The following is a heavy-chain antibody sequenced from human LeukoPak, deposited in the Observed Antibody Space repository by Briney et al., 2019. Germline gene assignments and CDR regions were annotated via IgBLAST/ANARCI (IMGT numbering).Heavy chain of an antibody. CDR3: ARLAVAGTKINDAFDI. CDR1: GFTFSRFA. V-gene: IGHV3-30*04. D-gene: IGHD6-19*01. Sequence: GGSLRLSCAASGFTFSRFAMHWVRQAPGKGLEWVALITYDGSNQYYADSVKGRFTFSKDSSKNTLYLQMNSLRAEDTAMYYCARLAVAGTKINDAFDIWGQGTMVAVSS. J-gene: IGHJ3*02. CDR2: ITYDGSNQ.